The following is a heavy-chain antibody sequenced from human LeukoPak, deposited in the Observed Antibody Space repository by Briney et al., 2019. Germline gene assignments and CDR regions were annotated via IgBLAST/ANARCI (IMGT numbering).Heavy chain of an antibody. CDR2: INPSGGST. V-gene: IGHV1-46*01. J-gene: IGHJ5*02. CDR1: GYTFTSYY. CDR3: ARFRVRSSTTSRGGGNWFDP. D-gene: IGHD2-2*01. Sequence: ASVKVSCKASGYTFTSYYMHWVRQAPGQGLEWMGIINPSGGSTSYAQKFQGRATMTRDTSTSTVYMELSSLRSEDTAVYYCARFRVRSSTTSRGGGNWFDPWGQGTLVTVSS.